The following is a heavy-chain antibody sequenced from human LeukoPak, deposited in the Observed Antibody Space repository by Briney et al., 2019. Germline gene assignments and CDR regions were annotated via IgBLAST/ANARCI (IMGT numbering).Heavy chain of an antibody. V-gene: IGHV4-34*01. CDR3: ARVRGDLSIDF. Sequence: PSETLPLTCAVYIESFSGYYWTWIRQPPGKGLEWIGEINHSGSTNYNPSLKRRVTISADTSKNQFSLTLSSVTAADTAMYYCARVRGDLSIDFWGQGNLVTVSS. J-gene: IGHJ4*02. CDR2: INHSGST. CDR1: IESFSGYY. D-gene: IGHD2-21*02.